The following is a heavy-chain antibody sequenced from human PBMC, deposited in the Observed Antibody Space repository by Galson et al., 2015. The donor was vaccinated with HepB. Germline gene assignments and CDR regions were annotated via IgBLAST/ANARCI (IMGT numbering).Heavy chain of an antibody. V-gene: IGHV4-59*01. Sequence: ETLSLTCTVSGDSISSFYWSWIRQPPGKGLEWIGNIYYSGSTNSNPSHKSRVAMSIDTSKNQFSLKLTSVTAADTAVYYCARVSSGIDYWGQGTLVTVSS. CDR1: GDSISSFY. J-gene: IGHJ4*02. CDR2: IYYSGST. D-gene: IGHD3-22*01. CDR3: ARVSSGIDY.